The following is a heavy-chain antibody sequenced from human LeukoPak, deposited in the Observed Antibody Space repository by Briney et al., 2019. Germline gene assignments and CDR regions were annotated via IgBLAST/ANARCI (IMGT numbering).Heavy chain of an antibody. CDR3: VRRGKQGLVSYLPWFDP. V-gene: IGHV4-34*01. J-gene: IGHJ5*02. Sequence: SETLSLTCAVYGGSFSGYYWSWIRQPPGKGLEWIGEINHSGRTNYNPSLKSRVTISVDTSKNQFSLQLSSVTAADTAAYYCVRRGKQGLVSYLPWFDPWGQGTLVTASS. CDR1: GGSFSGYY. D-gene: IGHD3-10*01. CDR2: INHSGRT.